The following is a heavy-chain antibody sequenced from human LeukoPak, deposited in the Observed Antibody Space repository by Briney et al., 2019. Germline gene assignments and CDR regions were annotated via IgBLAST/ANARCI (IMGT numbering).Heavy chain of an antibody. Sequence: SETLSLTCTVSGGSISSYYWSWIRQPPGKGMEWIGYIYYSGSTNYNPSLKSRVTISVDTSKNQFSLKLSSVTAADTAVYYCARHSGYDKYYFDYWGQGTLVTVSS. CDR3: ARHSGYDKYYFDY. J-gene: IGHJ4*02. D-gene: IGHD5-12*01. CDR1: GGSISSYY. V-gene: IGHV4-59*08. CDR2: IYYSGST.